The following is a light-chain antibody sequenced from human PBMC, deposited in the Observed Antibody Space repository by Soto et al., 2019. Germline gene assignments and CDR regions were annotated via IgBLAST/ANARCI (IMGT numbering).Light chain of an antibody. CDR2: AAS. V-gene: IGKV1-6*01. J-gene: IGKJ1*01. Sequence: AIQMTQSPSSLSASVGDRVTMTCRASQGINNELAWYQQKPGKAPKLLIYAASNLHSGVPSRFSSSGSGTDFALTISSLQLEDFATYFCLPDYNYPRTFGQGTKVE. CDR3: LPDYNYPRT. CDR1: QGINNE.